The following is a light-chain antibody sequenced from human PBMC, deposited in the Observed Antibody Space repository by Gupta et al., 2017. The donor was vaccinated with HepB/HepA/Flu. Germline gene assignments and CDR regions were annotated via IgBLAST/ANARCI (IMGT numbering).Light chain of an antibody. V-gene: IGKV3-20*01. Sequence: ELVLTQSPGTLSLSPWERATLSCRASQSVLGNHLAWLNQRPGQAPRRLIYRASSRATGIPDRFSGSGSGTEFSLTISRLEPEDFAVYYCQQDGSAPWTFGQGTKVEIK. CDR1: QSVLGNH. CDR3: QQDGSAPWT. CDR2: RAS. J-gene: IGKJ1*01.